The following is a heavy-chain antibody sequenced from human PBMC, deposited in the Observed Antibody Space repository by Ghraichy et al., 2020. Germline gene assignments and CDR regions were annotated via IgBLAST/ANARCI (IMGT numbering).Heavy chain of an antibody. V-gene: IGHV4-34*01. CDR3: ARGGGITGTTRHYYYYGMDV. J-gene: IGHJ6*02. Sequence: SETLSLTCAVYGGSFSGYYWSWIRQPPGKGLEWIGEINHSGSTNYNPSLKSRVTISVDTSKNQFSLKLSSVTAADTAVYYCARGGGITGTTRHYYYYGMDVWGQGTTVTVSS. CDR2: INHSGST. CDR1: GGSFSGYY. D-gene: IGHD1-20*01.